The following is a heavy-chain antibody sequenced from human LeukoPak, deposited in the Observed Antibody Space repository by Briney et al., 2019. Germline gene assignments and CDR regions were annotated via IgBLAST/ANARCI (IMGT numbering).Heavy chain of an antibody. D-gene: IGHD7-27*01. V-gene: IGHV3-9*01. J-gene: IGHJ5*02. CDR3: ARDWGFDP. CDR2: ISWNSGSI. CDR1: GFTFDDYA. Sequence: PGGSLRLSCAASGFTFDDYAMHWVRQAPGKGLEWVSGISWNSGSIGYADSVKGRFTISRDNAKNTLYLQMNSLRAEDTAVYYCARDWGFDPWGQGTLVTVSS.